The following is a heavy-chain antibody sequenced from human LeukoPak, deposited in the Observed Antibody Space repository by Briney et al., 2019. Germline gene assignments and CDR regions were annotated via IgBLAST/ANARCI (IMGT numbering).Heavy chain of an antibody. J-gene: IGHJ4*02. V-gene: IGHV3-9*01. CDR1: GFTFDDYA. D-gene: IGHD3-10*01. CDR2: ISWNSGSI. Sequence: GRSLRLSCAASGFTFDDYAMHWVRQAPGKGLEWVSGISWNSGSIGYADSVKGRFTISRDNAKNSLFLQMNSLRAEDTALYYCAKDTGGSGSYYPHFDYWGQGTLVTVSS. CDR3: AKDTGGSGSYYPHFDY.